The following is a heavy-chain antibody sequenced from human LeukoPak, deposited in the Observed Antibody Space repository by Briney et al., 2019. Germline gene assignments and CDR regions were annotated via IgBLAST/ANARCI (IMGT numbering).Heavy chain of an antibody. CDR1: GFTFSSYA. J-gene: IGHJ2*01. CDR3: ARDSSTSRRYFDL. CDR2: ISYDGSNK. D-gene: IGHD2-2*01. Sequence: HPGGSLRLSCAASGFTFSSYAMHWVRQAPGKGLEWVAVISYDGSNKYYADSVKGRFTISRDNSKNTLYLQMNSLRAEDTAVYYCARDSSTSRRYFDLWGRGTLVTVSS. V-gene: IGHV3-30-3*01.